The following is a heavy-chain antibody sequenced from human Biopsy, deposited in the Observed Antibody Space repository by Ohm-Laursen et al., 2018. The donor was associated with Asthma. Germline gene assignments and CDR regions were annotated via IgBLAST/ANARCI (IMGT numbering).Heavy chain of an antibody. Sequence: SVTVSCQTSGSTFNSAGITWVRQAPGQGLEWMGWISVYNGNTKVAQKLQDRVTMITDTSTSTAYMELRSLRSDDTAVYFCARAVDYSHYYGIDVWGQGTTVTVS. CDR2: ISVYNGNT. J-gene: IGHJ6*02. D-gene: IGHD3-10*01. CDR3: ARAVDYSHYYGIDV. CDR1: GSTFNSAG. V-gene: IGHV1-18*01.